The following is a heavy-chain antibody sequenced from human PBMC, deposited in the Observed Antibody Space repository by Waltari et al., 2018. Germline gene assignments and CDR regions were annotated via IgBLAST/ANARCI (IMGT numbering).Heavy chain of an antibody. J-gene: IGHJ5*02. V-gene: IGHV1-24*01. CDR1: GYTLTDLS. D-gene: IGHD2-2*01. CDR3: ATAGQYCSSTSCYHWFDP. CDR2: FDPEDGKT. Sequence: QVQLVQSGAEVKKPGDSVKVSCKVSGYTLTDLSMHWVRHAPGKGLEWMGGFDPEDGKTIYAQKFQGGVTMTEDTSTDTAYMELSSLRSEDTAVYYCATAGQYCSSTSCYHWFDPWGQGTLVTVSS.